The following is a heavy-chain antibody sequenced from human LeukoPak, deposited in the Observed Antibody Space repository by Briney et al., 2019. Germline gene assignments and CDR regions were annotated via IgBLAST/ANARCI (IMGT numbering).Heavy chain of an antibody. V-gene: IGHV1-18*01. J-gene: IGHJ5*02. CDR1: GYTFTSYG. CDR3: ARDWGSITMIVMAIPGWFDP. D-gene: IGHD3-22*01. CDR2: ISAYSGNT. Sequence: GASVKVSCKASGYTFTSYGISWVRQAPGQGLEWMGWISAYSGNTNYAQKLQGRVTMTTDTSTSTAYMELRSLRSDDTAVYYCARDWGSITMIVMAIPGWFDPWGQGTLVTVSS.